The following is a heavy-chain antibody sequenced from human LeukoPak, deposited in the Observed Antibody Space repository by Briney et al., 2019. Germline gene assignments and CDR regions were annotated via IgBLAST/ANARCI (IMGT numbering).Heavy chain of an antibody. D-gene: IGHD3-10*01. CDR2: IYYSGST. Sequence: SETLSLTCTVSGGSISSYYWSWIRQPPGKGLEWIGYIYYSGSTNYNPSLKSRVTISVDTSKNQFSLKLSSVTAADTAVYYCVRTQRFGYNWFDPWGQGTLVTVSS. CDR1: GGSISSYY. V-gene: IGHV4-59*08. CDR3: VRTQRFGYNWFDP. J-gene: IGHJ5*02.